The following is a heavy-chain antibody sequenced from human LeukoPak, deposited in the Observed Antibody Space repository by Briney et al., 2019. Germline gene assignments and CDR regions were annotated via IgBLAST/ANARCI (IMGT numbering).Heavy chain of an antibody. V-gene: IGHV5-51*01. CDR3: ARTFPYSSGWHDAFDI. CDR2: IYPGDSDT. D-gene: IGHD6-19*01. Sequence: GESLKISCKGSGYSFTSYWIGWVRQMPGKGLEWMGIIYPGDSDTRYSPSFQGQVTISADKSISTAYLQWSSLKASDTAMYYCARTFPYSSGWHDAFDIWGQGTMVTVSS. CDR1: GYSFTSYW. J-gene: IGHJ3*02.